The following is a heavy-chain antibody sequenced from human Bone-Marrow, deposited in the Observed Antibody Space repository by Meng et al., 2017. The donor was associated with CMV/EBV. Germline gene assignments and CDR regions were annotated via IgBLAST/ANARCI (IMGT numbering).Heavy chain of an antibody. CDR3: ASDIVVVPAGADYFDY. CDR1: GFTFSSHA. CDR2: ISYDGSNK. J-gene: IGHJ4*02. Sequence: GESLKISCAASGFTFSSHAMSWVRQAPGKGLEWVAVISYDGSNKYYADSVKGRFTISRDNSKNTLYLQMNSLRAEDTAVYYCASDIVVVPAGADYFDYWGQGTLVTVSS. V-gene: IGHV3-30-3*01. D-gene: IGHD2-2*01.